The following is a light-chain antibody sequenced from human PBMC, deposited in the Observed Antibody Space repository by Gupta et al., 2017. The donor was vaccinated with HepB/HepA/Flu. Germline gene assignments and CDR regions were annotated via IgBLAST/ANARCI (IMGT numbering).Light chain of an antibody. CDR3: NSYSSSNTLCV. J-gene: IGLJ1*01. V-gene: IGLV2-14*03. Sequence: QSALTQPASVSGSPGQSITISCTGTSSDIGNFNYVSWYQQHPGKAPKLMIYDVTNRPSGVSNRFSGSKSGNTASLIISGLLAEDEADYYCNSYSSSNTLCVFGTGTKVTVL. CDR1: SSDIGNFNY. CDR2: DVT.